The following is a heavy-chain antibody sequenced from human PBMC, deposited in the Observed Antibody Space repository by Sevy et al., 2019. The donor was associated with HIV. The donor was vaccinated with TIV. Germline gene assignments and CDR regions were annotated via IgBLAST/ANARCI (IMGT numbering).Heavy chain of an antibody. CDR2: IFPADSDT. V-gene: IGHV5-51*01. Sequence: GESLKISCKASGYSFTTSWIGWVRQMPGKGLEWMGIIFPADSDTRYSPSCQGQVTISADNSISPAYLQWSSLKASDTAMYYCARARGIPHYYYGMDVWGQGTTVTVSS. CDR1: GYSFTTSW. D-gene: IGHD1-26*01. J-gene: IGHJ6*02. CDR3: ARARGIPHYYYGMDV.